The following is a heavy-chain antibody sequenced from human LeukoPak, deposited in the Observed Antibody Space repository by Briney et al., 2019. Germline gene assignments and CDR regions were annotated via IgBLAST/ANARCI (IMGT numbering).Heavy chain of an antibody. CDR1: GGSISNYY. CDR3: ARVCGSATNYRLCGFDI. D-gene: IGHD3-10*01. CDR2: IDTSWST. V-gene: IGHV4-4*07. Sequence: SETLSLTCTVSGGSISNYYWNRIRQPAGKGLEWIGRIDTSWSTNYNPSLKSRVTMSVDTSKNQFSLKVTSVTAADTAVYYCARVCGSATNYRLCGFDIWGQGTVVTVSS. J-gene: IGHJ3*02.